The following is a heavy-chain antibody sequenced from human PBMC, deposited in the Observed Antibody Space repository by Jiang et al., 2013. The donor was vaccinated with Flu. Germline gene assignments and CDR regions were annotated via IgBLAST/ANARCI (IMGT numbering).Heavy chain of an antibody. Sequence: WVSSISSSSSYIYYADSVKGRFTISRDNAKNSLYLQMNSLRAEDTAVYYCARAPRRALRGSYRDPFDYWGQGTLVTVSS. CDR3: ARAPRRALRGSYRDPFDY. D-gene: IGHD3-16*02. CDR2: ISSSSSYI. J-gene: IGHJ4*02. V-gene: IGHV3-21*01.